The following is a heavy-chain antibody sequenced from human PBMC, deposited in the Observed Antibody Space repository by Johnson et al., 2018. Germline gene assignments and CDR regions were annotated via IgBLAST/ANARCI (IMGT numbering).Heavy chain of an antibody. Sequence: QVQLVQSGAEVKKPGSSVKVSCKASGGTFSSYAISWVRQAPGQGLEWMGGIIPIFGTAHYAQKFQGRVTITAEESTSTAYMGRSSLRSEDTAVYYCARDRTSRKSGPAEYFQHGGQGTLVTVSS. J-gene: IGHJ1*01. D-gene: IGHD3-3*01. CDR1: GGTFSSYA. CDR3: ARDRTSRKSGPAEYFQH. V-gene: IGHV1-69*12. CDR2: IIPIFGTA.